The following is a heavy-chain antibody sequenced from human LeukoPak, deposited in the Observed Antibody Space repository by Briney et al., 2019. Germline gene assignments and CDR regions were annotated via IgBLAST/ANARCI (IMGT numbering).Heavy chain of an antibody. J-gene: IGHJ3*02. CDR1: GGPISSGGYY. D-gene: IGHD1-14*01. CDR2: IYYSGST. CDR3: ARDQRIIKPVSNAFDI. V-gene: IGHV4-31*03. Sequence: SETLSLTCTVSGGPISSGGYYWSWIRQHPGKGLEWIGYIYYSGSTYYNPSLKSRVTISVDTSKNQFSLKLSSVTAADTAVYYCARDQRIIKPVSNAFDIWGQGTMVTVSS.